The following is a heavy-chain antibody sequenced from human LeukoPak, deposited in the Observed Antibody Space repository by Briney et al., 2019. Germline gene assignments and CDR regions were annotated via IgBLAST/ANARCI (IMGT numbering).Heavy chain of an antibody. V-gene: IGHV3-48*03. CDR2: ISSSGSTI. CDR1: GFTFSSYE. D-gene: IGHD1-26*01. J-gene: IGHJ5*02. Sequence: GSRRLSCAASGFTFSSYEMNWVRQAPGKGLEWVSYISSSGSTIYYADSVKGRFTISRDNAKNSLYLQMNSLRAEDTAVYYCARAGSGRSPDWFDPWGQGTLVTVSS. CDR3: ARAGSGRSPDWFDP.